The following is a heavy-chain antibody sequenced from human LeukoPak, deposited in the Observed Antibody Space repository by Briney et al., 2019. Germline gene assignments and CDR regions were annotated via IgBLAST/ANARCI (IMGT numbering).Heavy chain of an antibody. J-gene: IGHJ5*02. Sequence: ASVKVSCKASGGTFSSYAISWVRQAPGQGLEWMGGIIPIFGTANYAQKFQGRVTITADESTSTAYMELSSLRSEDTAVYYCARESVVPAAMGLNWFDPWGQGTRVTVSS. CDR2: IIPIFGTA. CDR1: GGTFSSYA. D-gene: IGHD2-2*01. CDR3: ARESVVPAAMGLNWFDP. V-gene: IGHV1-69*13.